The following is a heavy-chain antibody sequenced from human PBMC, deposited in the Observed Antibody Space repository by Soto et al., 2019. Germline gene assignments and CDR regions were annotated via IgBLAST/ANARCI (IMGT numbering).Heavy chain of an antibody. CDR2: IGTTGDT. Sequence: EVQLVESGGGLIQPGGSLRLSCEASGFKFRVYDMHWVRQPAGKGLEWVSAIGTTGDTCYSGSVRGRFTISRDDVESSLYLRLNSLTVGDTAVYYCARGSRLGSGSLRPGPSDIFDVWGQGTTVTVSS. CDR1: GFKFRVYD. CDR3: ARGSRLGSGSLRPGPSDIFDV. V-gene: IGHV3-13*04. D-gene: IGHD3-10*01. J-gene: IGHJ3*01.